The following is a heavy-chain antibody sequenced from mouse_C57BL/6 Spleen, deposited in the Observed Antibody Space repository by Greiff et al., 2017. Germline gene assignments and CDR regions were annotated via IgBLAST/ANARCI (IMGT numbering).Heavy chain of an antibody. D-gene: IGHD4-1*01. V-gene: IGHV10-1*01. Sequence: EVQLVESGGGLVQPKGSLKLSCAASGFSFNTYAMNWVRQAPGKGLEWVARIRSKSNNYATYYADSVKDRFTISRDDSESMLYLQMNNLKTEDTAMYYCVRQDWGLYYYAMDYWGQGTSVTVSS. CDR3: VRQDWGLYYYAMDY. CDR1: GFSFNTYA. CDR2: IRSKSNNYAT. J-gene: IGHJ4*01.